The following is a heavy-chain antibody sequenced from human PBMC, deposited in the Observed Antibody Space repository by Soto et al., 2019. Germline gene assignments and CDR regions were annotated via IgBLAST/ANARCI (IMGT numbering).Heavy chain of an antibody. J-gene: IGHJ6*02. V-gene: IGHV3-23*01. CDR1: GFTFSSYA. CDR3: AKDRGRLLWFGESPLGRYYYYGMDV. Sequence: EVQLLESGGGLVQPGGSLRLSCAASGFTFSSYAMSWVRQAPGKGLEWVSAISGSGGSTYYADSVKGRFTISRDNSKNTLYLQMNSLRAEDTAVYYCAKDRGRLLWFGESPLGRYYYYGMDVWGQGTTVTVSS. D-gene: IGHD3-10*01. CDR2: ISGSGGST.